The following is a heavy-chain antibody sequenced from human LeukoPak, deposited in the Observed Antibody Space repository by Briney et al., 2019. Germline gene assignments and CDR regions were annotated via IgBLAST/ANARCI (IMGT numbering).Heavy chain of an antibody. CDR1: GGSISSGGYY. CDR3: AKDQPDY. J-gene: IGHJ4*02. Sequence: ETLSLTCTVSGGSISSGGYYWSWVRQAPGKGLEWVSAISGSGGSTYYADSVKGRFTISRDNSKNTLYLQMNSLRAEDTAVYYCAKDQPDYWGQGTLVTVSS. V-gene: IGHV3-23*01. CDR2: ISGSGGST.